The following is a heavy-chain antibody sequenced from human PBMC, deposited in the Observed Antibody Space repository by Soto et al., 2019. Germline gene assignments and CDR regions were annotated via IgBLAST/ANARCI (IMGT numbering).Heavy chain of an antibody. Sequence: GGSLRLSCAASGFTFSSYAMSWVRQAPGKGLEWVSAISGSGGSTYYADSVKGRFTISRDNSKNTLYLQMNSLRAEDTAVYYCAKGGFLEWLFAHPLFDYWGQGTLVTVSS. CDR1: GFTFSSYA. V-gene: IGHV3-23*01. J-gene: IGHJ4*02. CDR3: AKGGFLEWLFAHPLFDY. CDR2: ISGSGGST. D-gene: IGHD3-3*01.